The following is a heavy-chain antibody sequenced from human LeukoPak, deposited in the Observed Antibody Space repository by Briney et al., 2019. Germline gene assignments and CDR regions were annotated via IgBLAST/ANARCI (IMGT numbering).Heavy chain of an antibody. CDR3: AKDIVGGGDDY. J-gene: IGHJ4*02. CDR1: GFTFSAYS. Sequence: PGGSLRLSCAVSGFTFSAYSMNWVRQAPGEGLEWVSFISTSSSYIYYADSVKGRFTISRDNAKNSLYLHMNSLRVEDTAVYYCAKDIVGGGDDYWGQGTLVIVSS. CDR2: ISTSSSYI. V-gene: IGHV3-21*01. D-gene: IGHD2-21*02.